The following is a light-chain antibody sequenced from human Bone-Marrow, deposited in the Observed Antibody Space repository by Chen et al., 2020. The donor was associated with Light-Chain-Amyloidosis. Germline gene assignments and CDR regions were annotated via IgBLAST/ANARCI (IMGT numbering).Light chain of an antibody. V-gene: IGLV3-21*02. CDR2: DDS. Sequence: SYVLTQPSSVSVAPVQTATIACGGNNIGSTSVHWYQQTPGQAPLLVVHDDSERPSGIPERLSGTNSGNTATLTISRVEAGDEADYYCQVWDRSSDHPVFGGGTKLTVL. CDR1: NIGSTS. J-gene: IGLJ3*02. CDR3: QVWDRSSDHPV.